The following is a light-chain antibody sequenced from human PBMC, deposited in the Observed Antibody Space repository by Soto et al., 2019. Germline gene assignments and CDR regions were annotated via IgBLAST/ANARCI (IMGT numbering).Light chain of an antibody. J-gene: IGLJ2*01. CDR3: CSYAGRFGVL. Sequence: QSALTQPRSVSGSPGQSVTISCTGNSSDVGGYNYVSWYQQHPGKAPKFMIYDVSMRPSGVPDRFSGSKSGNTASLTISGLQAEDEADYYCCSYAGRFGVLFGGGTKLTVL. V-gene: IGLV2-11*01. CDR1: SSDVGGYNY. CDR2: DVS.